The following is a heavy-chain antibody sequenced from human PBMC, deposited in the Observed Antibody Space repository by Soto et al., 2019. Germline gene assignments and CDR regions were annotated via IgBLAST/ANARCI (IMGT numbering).Heavy chain of an antibody. D-gene: IGHD6-13*01. CDR3: ARDNPYTNSFGNWFDP. CDR2: IIPVFGTV. Sequence: QVRLVQSGAEVKKPGSSVKVSCKASGGTFSNYAITWLRLAPGQGLEWLGGIIPVFGTVNYAQKFQGRVTITADESTSTAYMELHRLRSEYTAVYYCARDNPYTNSFGNWFDPWGQGTLVIVS. V-gene: IGHV1-69*01. CDR1: GGTFSNYA. J-gene: IGHJ5*02.